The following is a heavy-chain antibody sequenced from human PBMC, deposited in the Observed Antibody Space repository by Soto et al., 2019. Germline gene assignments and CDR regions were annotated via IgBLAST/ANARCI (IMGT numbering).Heavy chain of an antibody. D-gene: IGHD2-2*01. V-gene: IGHV3-74*01. J-gene: IGHJ3*02. CDR3: AGGGYQLLFAFDI. CDR1: GFTFSSYW. CDR2: INSDGSST. Sequence: EVQLVESGGGLVQPGGSLRLSCAASGFTFSSYWMHWVRQAPGKGLVWVSRINSDGSSTSYADSVKGRFTISRDNAKNTLYLQMNSLRAGARAVYSCAGGGYQLLFAFDIWGQGTMVTVSS.